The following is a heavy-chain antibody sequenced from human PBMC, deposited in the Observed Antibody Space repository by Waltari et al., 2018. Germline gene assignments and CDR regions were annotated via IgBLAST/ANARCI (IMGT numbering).Heavy chain of an antibody. D-gene: IGHD6-19*01. CDR2: IYYSGGT. CDR1: GGSISSSSYY. V-gene: IGHV4-39*02. J-gene: IGHJ4*02. CDR3: AREGRIAVAGTDY. Sequence: QLQLQESGPGLVKPSETLSLTCTVSGGSISSSSYYWGWIRQPPVKGLEWIGSIYYSGGTYYNPSLKSRVTISVDTSKNQFSLKLSSVTAADTAVYYCAREGRIAVAGTDYWGQGTLVTVSS.